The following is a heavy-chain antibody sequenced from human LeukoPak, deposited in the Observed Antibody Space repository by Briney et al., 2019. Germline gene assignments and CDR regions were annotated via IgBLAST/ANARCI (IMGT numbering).Heavy chain of an antibody. Sequence: GESLKISCRGIGYTFTRHWIGWVRQMPGKGLEWMGIIYPGDSDTRYSPSFQGQVTISADKSSSTAYLQWTSLKASDTAIYYCARTVATTLWAFDFWGQGTLVTVSS. V-gene: IGHV5-51*01. CDR1: GYTFTRHW. CDR3: ARTVATTLWAFDF. CDR2: IYPGDSDT. D-gene: IGHD3/OR15-3a*01. J-gene: IGHJ4*02.